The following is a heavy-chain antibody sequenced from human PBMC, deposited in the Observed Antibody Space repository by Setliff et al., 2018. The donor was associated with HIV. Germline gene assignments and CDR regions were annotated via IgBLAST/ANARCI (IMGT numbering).Heavy chain of an antibody. V-gene: IGHV3-15*05. Sequence: PWGSLRLSCAASGFTFTNAWMSWVRQAPGKGLEWVGRIKTINEGATTYYAAPVKGRFTISRDDSKNTLYLQMNSLQTEDTAMYYCVTKGRDVYTLEVPSWGQGTLVTVSS. D-gene: IGHD4-4*01. CDR2: IKTINEGATT. CDR1: GFTFTNAW. CDR3: VTKGRDVYTLEVPS. J-gene: IGHJ4*02.